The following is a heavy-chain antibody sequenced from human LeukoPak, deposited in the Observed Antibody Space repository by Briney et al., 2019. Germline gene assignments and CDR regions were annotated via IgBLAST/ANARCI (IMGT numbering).Heavy chain of an antibody. D-gene: IGHD4-17*01. V-gene: IGHV3-73*01. CDR1: GFTFSSYA. CDR2: IRSKANSYAT. J-gene: IGHJ4*02. CDR3: LGDRPPYDYGDYRPLSYYFDY. Sequence: PGGSLRLSCAASGFTFSSYAMSWVRQASGKGLEWVGRIRSKANSYATAYAASVKGRFTISRDDSKNTAYLQMNSLKTEDTAVYYCLGDRPPYDYGDYRPLSYYFDYWGQGTLVTVSS.